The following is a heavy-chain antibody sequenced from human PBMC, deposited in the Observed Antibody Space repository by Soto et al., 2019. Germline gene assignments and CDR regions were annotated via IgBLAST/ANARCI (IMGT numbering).Heavy chain of an antibody. CDR1: GFTFSDYY. V-gene: IGHV3-11*01. D-gene: IGHD3-3*01. Sequence: LRLSCAASGFTFSDYYMSWIRQAPGKGLEWVSYISSSGSTIYYADSVKGRFTISRDNAKNSLYLQMNSLRAEDTAVYYCARYGLQNINYDFWRGPIPDNYYMDVWGKGTTVTVSS. CDR2: ISSSGSTI. J-gene: IGHJ6*03. CDR3: ARYGLQNINYDFWRGPIPDNYYMDV.